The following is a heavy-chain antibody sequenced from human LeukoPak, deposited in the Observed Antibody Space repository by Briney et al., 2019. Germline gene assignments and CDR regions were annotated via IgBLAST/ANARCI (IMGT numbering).Heavy chain of an antibody. CDR3: ARYCSRSSCYS. Sequence: GSLRLSSAASGFTVSSNYMSWVRQAPGERLEWVSGIYRGGSTYNAHSLKGRFTISRDNSKKTLYLQMNSLRAEDTAVYYCARYCSRSSCYSGGQGTLGTVSS. CDR1: GFTVSSNY. V-gene: IGHV3-53*01. CDR2: IYRGGST. J-gene: IGHJ5*01. D-gene: IGHD2-15*01.